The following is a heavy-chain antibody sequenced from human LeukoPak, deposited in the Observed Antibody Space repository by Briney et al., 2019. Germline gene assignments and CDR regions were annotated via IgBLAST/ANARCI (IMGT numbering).Heavy chain of an antibody. CDR3: ARRGSGYNYFDY. Sequence: PSETLSLTCAVSGVSISSSSYYWGWIRQPPGKGLEWIGSIYYSGSTYYNPSLKSRVTISVDTSKNQFSLKLSSVTAADTAVYYCARRGSGYNYFDYWGQGTLVTVSS. D-gene: IGHD3-22*01. CDR1: GVSISSSSYY. CDR2: IYYSGST. V-gene: IGHV4-39*01. J-gene: IGHJ4*02.